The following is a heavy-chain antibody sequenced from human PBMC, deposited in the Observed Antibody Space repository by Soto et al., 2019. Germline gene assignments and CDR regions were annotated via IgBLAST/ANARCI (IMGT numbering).Heavy chain of an antibody. Sequence: EVQLVESGGGLVQPGGSLRLSCAASGFTFSSYWMHWVRQAPGKGLVWVSRIDNAGSSVRYADSVKGRFTISRDIAKGRLCLLMHSLRAEDTAVCGCTRVVGSGRGMDGWGQGATVAVSS. D-gene: IGHD3-16*01. CDR2: IDNAGSSV. J-gene: IGHJ6*02. CDR3: TRVVGSGRGMDG. V-gene: IGHV3-74*01. CDR1: GFTFSSYW.